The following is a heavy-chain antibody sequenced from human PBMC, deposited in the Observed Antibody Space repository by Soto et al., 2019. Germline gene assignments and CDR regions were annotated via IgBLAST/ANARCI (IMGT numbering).Heavy chain of an antibody. V-gene: IGHV1-46*01. J-gene: IGHJ3*02. CDR3: ARDTVGSSSLFYEAFDI. CDR1: GYTFITYY. CDR2: INPSGGGT. D-gene: IGHD6-6*01. Sequence: QVQLVQSGAEVKKPGASVKVSCKTSGYTFITYYIHWVRQAPGQGLEWMGIINPSGGGTNYAQRFQGRVTMTRDTSTSTVYMELSSLISEDTAVYYCARDTVGSSSLFYEAFDIWGQGTMLTVSS.